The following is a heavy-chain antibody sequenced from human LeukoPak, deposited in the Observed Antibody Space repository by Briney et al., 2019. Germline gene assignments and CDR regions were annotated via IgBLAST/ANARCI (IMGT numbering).Heavy chain of an antibody. Sequence: GGSLRLSCAASGFTFSSYGMHWVRQAPGKGLEWVAFIRYDGSNKYYADSVKGRFTISRDNSKNTLYLQMNSLRAEDTAVYDCATDYGDYYAFDIWGQGTMVTVSS. D-gene: IGHD4-17*01. V-gene: IGHV3-30*02. J-gene: IGHJ3*02. CDR2: IRYDGSNK. CDR1: GFTFSSYG. CDR3: ATDYGDYYAFDI.